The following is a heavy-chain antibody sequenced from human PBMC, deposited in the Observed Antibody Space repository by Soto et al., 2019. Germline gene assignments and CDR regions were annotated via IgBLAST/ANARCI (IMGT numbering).Heavy chain of an antibody. CDR1: GGSISSGGYS. V-gene: IGHV4-30-2*01. CDR2: IYHSGST. CDR3: ARVRSGWGIDY. Sequence: QLHLQESGSGRVKPSQTLSLTCAVSGGSISSGGYSWSWIRQPPGKGLNYIGYIYHSGSTYYNPSLKGRVTISVDRSKNQLSLKLSSVTAADTAVYYCARVRSGWGIDYWGQGTLVTVSS. J-gene: IGHJ4*02. D-gene: IGHD6-19*01.